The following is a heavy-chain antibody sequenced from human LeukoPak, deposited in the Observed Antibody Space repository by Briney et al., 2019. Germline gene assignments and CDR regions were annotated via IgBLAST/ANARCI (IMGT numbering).Heavy chain of an antibody. D-gene: IGHD1-26*01. CDR2: IYPGDSDT. Sequence: HGGSLKISCKGSGYSFTNHWIGWVRQMPGKGLEWMGIIYPGDSDTRYSPSFQGQVTISADKSISTAYLQWSSLKASDTAMYYCARLPQWGGTYHFDYWGQGTLLTVSS. CDR1: GYSFTNHW. J-gene: IGHJ4*02. CDR3: ARLPQWGGTYHFDY. V-gene: IGHV5-51*01.